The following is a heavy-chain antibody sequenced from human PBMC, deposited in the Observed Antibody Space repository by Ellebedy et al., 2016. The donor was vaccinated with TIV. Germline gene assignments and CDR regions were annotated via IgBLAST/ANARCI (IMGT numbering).Heavy chain of an antibody. D-gene: IGHD2-2*01. CDR3: ARSPAGRGVWLDP. CDR1: RYTFTSYD. CDR2: INPNSGGT. J-gene: IGHJ5*02. Sequence: ASVKVSXKASRYTFTSYDINWVRQATGQGLEWMGWINPNSGGTSYAQKFQGRVTMTRDTSINKAYMELSSLRFDDTAVYYCARSPAGRGVWLDPWGQGSLVTVSS. V-gene: IGHV1-2*02.